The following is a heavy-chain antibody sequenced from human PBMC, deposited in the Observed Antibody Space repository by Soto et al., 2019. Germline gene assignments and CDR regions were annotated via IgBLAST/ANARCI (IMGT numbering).Heavy chain of an antibody. V-gene: IGHV3-30*18. CDR2: ISYDGSKK. J-gene: IGHJ6*02. CDR1: GFTFSSYG. Sequence: QVQLVESGGGVVQPGRSLRLSCAASGFTFSSYGMHWVRQAPGKGLEGVAVISYDGSKKYYADSVKGRFTISRDNSKNTLYLQMNSLRAEDTAVYYCAKMSWYYYGMDVWGQGTTVTVSS. CDR3: AKMSWYYYGMDV.